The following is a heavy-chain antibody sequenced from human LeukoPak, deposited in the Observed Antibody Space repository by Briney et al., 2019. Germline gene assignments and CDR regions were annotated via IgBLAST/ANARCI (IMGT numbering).Heavy chain of an antibody. CDR2: IYETGST. Sequence: SETLSLTCSVSGGSLSSSSYYWGWIRQPPGRGLEWIGNIYETGSTNYDPSLKSRVTISVDTSKNQFSLKLSSVTAAYTAVYYCVRPDDNSFDFWGQGTMVTVSS. V-gene: IGHV4-39*01. CDR3: VRPDDNSFDF. D-gene: IGHD3-9*01. CDR1: GGSLSSSSYY. J-gene: IGHJ3*01.